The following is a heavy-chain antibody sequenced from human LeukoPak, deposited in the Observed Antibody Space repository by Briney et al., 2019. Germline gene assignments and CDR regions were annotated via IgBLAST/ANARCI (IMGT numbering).Heavy chain of an antibody. V-gene: IGHV4-4*02. CDR1: GGSISSSNW. CDR3: ARALWGYSSSSPNCYYYYGMDV. D-gene: IGHD6-6*01. CDR2: IYHSGST. Sequence: SETLSLTCAVSGGSISSSNWWSWVRQPPGKGLEWIGEIYHSGSTNYNPSLKSRVTISVDKSKNQFSLKLSSVTAADTAVYYCARALWGYSSSSPNCYYYYGMDVWGQGTTVTVSS. J-gene: IGHJ6*02.